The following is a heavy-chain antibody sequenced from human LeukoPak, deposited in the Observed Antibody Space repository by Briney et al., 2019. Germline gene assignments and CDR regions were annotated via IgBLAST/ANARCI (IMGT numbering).Heavy chain of an antibody. D-gene: IGHD6-19*01. CDR2: ISGSGGST. CDR3: AKVGSSSGFYFDY. V-gene: IGHV3-23*01. J-gene: IGHJ4*02. Sequence: GGSLRLSCAASGFTFSSDAMSWVRQAPGKGLEWVSAISGSGGSTYYADSVKGRFTISRDNSKNTLYLQMNSLRAEDTAVYYCAKVGSSSGFYFDYWGQGTLVTVSS. CDR1: GFTFSSDA.